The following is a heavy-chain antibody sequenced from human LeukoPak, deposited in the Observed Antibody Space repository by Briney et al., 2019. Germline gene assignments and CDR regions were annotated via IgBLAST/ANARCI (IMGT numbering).Heavy chain of an antibody. CDR2: ISGSGDST. CDR3: ARRSGIAVAGAFDY. J-gene: IGHJ4*02. D-gene: IGHD6-19*01. CDR1: GFTVSSNYA. Sequence: GGSLRLSCAASGFTVSSNYAMRWVRQAPGKGLEWVSGISGSGDSTYYADSVKGRFTISRDNSKNTPYLQMNSLRAEDTAVYYCARRSGIAVAGAFDYWGQGTLVTVSS. V-gene: IGHV3-23*01.